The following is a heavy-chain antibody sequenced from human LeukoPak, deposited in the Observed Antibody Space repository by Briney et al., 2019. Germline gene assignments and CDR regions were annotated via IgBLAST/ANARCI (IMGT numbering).Heavy chain of an antibody. Sequence: SETLSLTCTVSGGSISSSSYYWGWIRQPPGKGLEWIGSIYYSGSTYYNPSLKSRVTISVDTSKNQFSLKLSSVTAADTAAYYCARHPYDYVWGSYVQPSDYWGQGTLVTVSS. CDR2: IYYSGST. CDR3: ARHPYDYVWGSYVQPSDY. J-gene: IGHJ4*02. V-gene: IGHV4-39*01. CDR1: GGSISSSSYY. D-gene: IGHD3-16*01.